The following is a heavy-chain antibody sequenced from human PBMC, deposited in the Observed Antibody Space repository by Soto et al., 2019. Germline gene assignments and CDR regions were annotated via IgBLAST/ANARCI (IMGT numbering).Heavy chain of an antibody. CDR3: TKASPDRHHMDV. CDR1: GFTFSKFV. Sequence: PGGSLRLSSAASGFTFSKFVMRWVRQTPGKGLEWVSTITETGGETYYTDSVKGRFTISRDNSKNTLYLQMTSLRAEDTALYYCTKASPDRHHMDVWGQGTTFTVSS. J-gene: IGHJ6*02. CDR2: ITETGGET. V-gene: IGHV3-23*01.